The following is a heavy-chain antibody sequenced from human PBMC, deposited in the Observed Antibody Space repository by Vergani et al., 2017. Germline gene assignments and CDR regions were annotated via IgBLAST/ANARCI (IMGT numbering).Heavy chain of an antibody. CDR1: AFTFSSYA. J-gene: IGHJ4*02. D-gene: IGHD6-13*01. CDR2: ISSDGSNK. CDR3: ASQVDIAAAGTRFAAGVDY. V-gene: IGHV3-30-3*01. Sequence: QVLLVESGGGVVQPGRSLRLSCAASAFTFSSYAMHWVRQAPGKGLEWVAVISSDGSNKYYADSVKGRFTISRDNSKNTLYLQMNSLRAEDTAVYYCASQVDIAAAGTRFAAGVDYWGQGTLVTVSS.